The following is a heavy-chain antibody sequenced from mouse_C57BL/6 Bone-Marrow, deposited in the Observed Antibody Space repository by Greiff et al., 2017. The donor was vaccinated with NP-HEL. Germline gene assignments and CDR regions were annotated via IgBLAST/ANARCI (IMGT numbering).Heavy chain of an antibody. J-gene: IGHJ1*03. CDR1: GYTFTDYN. CDR3: ARRGPRFWYFDV. V-gene: IGHV1-22*01. CDR2: INPNNGGT. Sequence: VQLQQSGPELVKPGASVKMSCKASGYTFTDYNMHWVKQSHGKSLEWIGYINPNNGGTSYNQKFKGKATLTVNKSSSTAYMELRSLTSEDSAVYYCARRGPRFWYFDVWGTGTTVTVSS. D-gene: IGHD1-1*01.